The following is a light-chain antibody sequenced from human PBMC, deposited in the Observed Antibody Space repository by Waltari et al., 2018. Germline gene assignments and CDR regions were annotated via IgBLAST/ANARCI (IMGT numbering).Light chain of an antibody. CDR1: RSTIGTNY. CDR2: DNY. J-gene: IGLJ2*01. Sequence: QSVLTQPPSVSAAPGQKVTISCSGTRSTIGTNYVSWYQHLPGTAPKVLIYDNYKRPSGIPDRFSGSKSGTSATLAITGLQTGDEADYYCGAWDDSLSKVFGGGTKLTVL. CDR3: GAWDDSLSKV. V-gene: IGLV1-51*01.